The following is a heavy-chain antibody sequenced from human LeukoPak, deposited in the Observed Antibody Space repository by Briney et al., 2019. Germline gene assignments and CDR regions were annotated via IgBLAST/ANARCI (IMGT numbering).Heavy chain of an antibody. CDR2: ISWNGAYI. D-gene: IGHD4-17*01. CDR3: ARRTTVTPVDY. CDR1: GFTFDDYG. Sequence: PGGSLRLSCATSGFTFDDYGMHWVRQPPGKGLEWISGISWNGAYIRYADSVKGRFTVSRDNAKNSLYLQMNSLRAEDTAVYYCARRTTVTPVDYWGQGTLVTVSS. J-gene: IGHJ4*02. V-gene: IGHV3-9*01.